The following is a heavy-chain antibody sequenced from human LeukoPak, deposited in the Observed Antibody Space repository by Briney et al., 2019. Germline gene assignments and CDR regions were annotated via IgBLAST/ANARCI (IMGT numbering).Heavy chain of an antibody. Sequence: SETLSLTCTVSGGSVSSYYWSWIRQPPGKGLEWIGYIYYSGSTNYNPSLKSRVTISVDTSKNQFSLKLSSVTAADTAVYYCARDRGSGAFDIWGQGTMVTVSS. CDR1: GGSVSSYY. CDR3: ARDRGSGAFDI. D-gene: IGHD3-10*01. CDR2: IYYSGST. V-gene: IGHV4-59*02. J-gene: IGHJ3*02.